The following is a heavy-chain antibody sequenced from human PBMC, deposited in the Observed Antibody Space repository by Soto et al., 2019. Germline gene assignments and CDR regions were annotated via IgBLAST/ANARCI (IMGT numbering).Heavy chain of an antibody. CDR1: GFTFSNAW. D-gene: IGHD4-17*01. J-gene: IGHJ3*02. V-gene: IGHV3-15*01. CDR2: IKSKTDGGTT. CDR3: TTDGDYGDYHDAFDI. Sequence: AGGSLRLSCAASGFTFSNAWMSWVRQAPGKGLEWVGRIKSKTDGGTTDYAAPVKGRFTISRDDSKNTLYLQMNSLKTEDTAVYYCTTDGDYGDYHDAFDIWGQGTMVTVSS.